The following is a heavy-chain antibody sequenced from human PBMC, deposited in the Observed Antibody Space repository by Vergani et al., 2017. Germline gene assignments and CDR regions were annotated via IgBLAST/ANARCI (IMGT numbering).Heavy chain of an antibody. CDR3: AKDSGDCSGGICYSVLFGAFDI. D-gene: IGHD2-15*01. J-gene: IGHJ3*02. Sequence: EVQLLESGGGLVQPGGSLRLSCAASGFTFSSYAMSWVRQAPGKGLEWVSAISGSGGSTYYADSVKGRFTISRDNSKNTRYLQMNSLRAEDTAVYYCAKDSGDCSGGICYSVLFGAFDIWGQGTMVTVSS. CDR2: ISGSGGST. V-gene: IGHV3-23*01. CDR1: GFTFSSYA.